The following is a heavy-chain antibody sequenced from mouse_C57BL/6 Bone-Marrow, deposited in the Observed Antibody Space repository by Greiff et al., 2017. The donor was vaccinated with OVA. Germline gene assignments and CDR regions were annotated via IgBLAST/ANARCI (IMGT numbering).Heavy chain of an antibody. D-gene: IGHD1-1*01. J-gene: IGHJ1*03. CDR1: GFTFTDYY. CDR3: AGSSYDWYFDV. Sequence: DVKLQESGPVLVKPGPSVKISCKASGFTFTDYYMHWVKQSHGKSLEWIGLVYPYNGGTSYNQKVKGKATLTVDTSSSTAYMELNSLTSEDSAVYYCAGSSYDWYFDVWGTGTTVTVSS. CDR2: VYPYNGGT. V-gene: IGHV1-36*01.